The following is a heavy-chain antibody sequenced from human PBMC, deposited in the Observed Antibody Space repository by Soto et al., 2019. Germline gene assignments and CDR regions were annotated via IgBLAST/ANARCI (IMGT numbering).Heavy chain of an antibody. J-gene: IGHJ4*02. CDR3: ARGGMPGSSWEWYFDY. CDR2: IIPIFGTA. D-gene: IGHD6-13*01. CDR1: VGTFSSYA. Sequence: QVQLVQSGAEVKKPGSSVKVSCKASVGTFSSYAISWVRQSPGQGLEWMGGIIPIFGTANYAQKFQGRVTITADESTSTAYVELSSLRSEDTAVYYCARGGMPGSSWEWYFDYWGQGTLVTVSS. V-gene: IGHV1-69*01.